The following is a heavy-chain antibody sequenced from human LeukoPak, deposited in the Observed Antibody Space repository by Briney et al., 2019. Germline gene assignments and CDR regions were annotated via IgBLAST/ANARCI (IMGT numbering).Heavy chain of an antibody. CDR1: GGSVSNAGSY. CDR2: IDSRGSN. J-gene: IGHJ4*02. Sequence: SETLSLTCTVSGGSVSNAGSYWSWIRPPPGKALEWIGNIDSRGSNNSGPSLKSRVTISVDTSKNQFSLKLTAVTAADTAVYYCARDGTIVEGSLFDSWGQGKLVTVSS. V-gene: IGHV4-61*08. D-gene: IGHD3-3*01. CDR3: ARDGTIVEGSLFDS.